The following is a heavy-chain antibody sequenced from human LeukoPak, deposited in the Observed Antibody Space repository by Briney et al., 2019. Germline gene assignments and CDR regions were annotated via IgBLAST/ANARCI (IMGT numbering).Heavy chain of an antibody. Sequence: GGSLRLSCAASGFTFSIYAMSWVRQAPGKGLQWVSSITSSGDGTYYADSVKGRFTISRDNSENMLYLQMNSLRVEDTAVYFCAKDRPNYYGSNGHYYRRDGDYWGQGTLVAVSS. CDR2: ITSSGDGT. D-gene: IGHD3-22*01. J-gene: IGHJ4*02. CDR1: GFTFSIYA. V-gene: IGHV3-23*01. CDR3: AKDRPNYYGSNGHYYRRDGDY.